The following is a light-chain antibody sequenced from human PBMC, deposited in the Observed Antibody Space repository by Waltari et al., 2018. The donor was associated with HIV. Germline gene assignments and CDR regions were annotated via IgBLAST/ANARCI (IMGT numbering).Light chain of an antibody. CDR1: HNFSSNY. Sequence: EIVLTQSPDTLSLSPGERATLSFRASHNFSSNYLIWYQKKTGRSPTLLIYGASRRAAGVADRFSGSGSGTDFTLTISRLEPEDFAVYFCQQYGSSPPWTFGQGTKVEVK. CDR2: GAS. V-gene: IGKV3-20*01. J-gene: IGKJ1*01. CDR3: QQYGSSPPWT.